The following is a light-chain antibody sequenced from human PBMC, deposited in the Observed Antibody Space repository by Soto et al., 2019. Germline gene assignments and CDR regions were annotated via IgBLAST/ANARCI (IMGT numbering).Light chain of an antibody. Sequence: ALQLTQSPSSLSASVGDRVTITCRASQDISSALAWYQQKPGKAPQLLIYDASSLKSGVPSRFSGSGSGTDFTLTISSLQPEDFATYYCQQFDSYPLTFGGGTKVEIK. CDR1: QDISSA. CDR3: QQFDSYPLT. CDR2: DAS. J-gene: IGKJ4*01. V-gene: IGKV1-13*02.